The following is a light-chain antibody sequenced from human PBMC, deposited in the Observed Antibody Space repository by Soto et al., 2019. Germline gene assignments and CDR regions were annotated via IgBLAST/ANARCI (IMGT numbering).Light chain of an antibody. CDR1: QDISAY. CDR2: AAS. J-gene: IGKJ3*01. CDR3: QRYGGTPYT. Sequence: DIQMTQSPSSLSASIGDRVTITCRASQDISAYLALYQQKPGKVPNLLIYAASTLQSGVPSRFSGSGSGTDFTLTISSLQSEDVATYYCQRYGGTPYTFGPGTKVDIK. V-gene: IGKV1-27*01.